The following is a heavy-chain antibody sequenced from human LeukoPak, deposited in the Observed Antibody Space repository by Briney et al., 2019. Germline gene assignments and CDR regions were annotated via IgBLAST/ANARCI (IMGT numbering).Heavy chain of an antibody. CDR1: GGSISSYY. CDR2: IYYSGST. CDR3: ARRSRGYSYGYDY. D-gene: IGHD5-18*01. Sequence: PSETLSLTCTVSGGSISSYYWSWIRQPPGKGLEWIGYIYYSGSTNYNPSLKSRVTISVDTSKNQFSLKLSSVTAADTAVYYCARRSRGYSYGYDYWGQGTLVPVSS. V-gene: IGHV4-59*01. J-gene: IGHJ4*02.